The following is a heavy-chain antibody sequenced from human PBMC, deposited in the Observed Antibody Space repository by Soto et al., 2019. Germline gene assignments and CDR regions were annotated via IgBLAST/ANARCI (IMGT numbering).Heavy chain of an antibody. CDR3: ARGNDYVWGSYGY. D-gene: IGHD3-16*01. J-gene: IGHJ4*02. CDR1: GGSISSSNW. V-gene: IGHV4-4*02. CDR2: IYHSGST. Sequence: QVQLQESGPGLVKPSGTLSLTCAVSGGSISSSNWWSWVRQPPGKGLEWIGEIYHSGSTNYNPSRKRRVXVAVAXXKHQFSLKLSSVTAADTAVYYCARGNDYVWGSYGYWGQGTLVTVSS.